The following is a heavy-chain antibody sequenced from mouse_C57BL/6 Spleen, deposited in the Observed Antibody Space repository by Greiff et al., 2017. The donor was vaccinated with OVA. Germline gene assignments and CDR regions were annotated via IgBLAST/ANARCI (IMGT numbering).Heavy chain of an antibody. CDR3: ARELGGDYFDC. CDR1: GYTFTSYW. CDR2: IDPSDSYT. V-gene: IGHV1-69*01. J-gene: IGHJ2*01. D-gene: IGHD4-1*01. Sequence: QVQLQQSGAELVMPGASVKLSCKASGYTFTSYWMHWVKQRPGQGLEWIGEIDPSDSYTNYNQKFKGKSTFTVDKSSSTAYMQLSSLTSEDSAVYYCARELGGDYFDCWGQGTTLTVSS.